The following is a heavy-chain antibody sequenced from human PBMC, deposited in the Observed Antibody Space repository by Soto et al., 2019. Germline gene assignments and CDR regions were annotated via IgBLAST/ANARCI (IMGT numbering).Heavy chain of an antibody. V-gene: IGHV3-30-3*01. CDR3: ARGGMVTAMGPGY. CDR2: ISYDGSNK. CDR1: GFTFSSYA. Sequence: QVQLVESGGGVVQPGRSLRLSCAASGFTFSSYAMHWVRQAPGKGLEWVAVISYDGSNKYYADSVKGRFTISRDNSKNTLYLQMNSLRAEDTAVYYCARGGMVTAMGPGYWGQGTLVTVSS. D-gene: IGHD2-21*02. J-gene: IGHJ4*02.